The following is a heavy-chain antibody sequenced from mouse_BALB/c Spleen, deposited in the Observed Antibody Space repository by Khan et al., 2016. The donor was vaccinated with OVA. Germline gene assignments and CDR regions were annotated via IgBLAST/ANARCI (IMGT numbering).Heavy chain of an antibody. CDR3: AKFTPDYYSLDY. D-gene: IGHD1-1*01. J-gene: IGHJ4*01. Sequence: VQLQESGPGLVAPSQSLSITCTVSGFSLTIYGLSWVRQPPGKGLEWLGAIWGDGATNYHSALISRLIITKDNSKSQVFLKLHSLQTDDTATYYCAKFTPDYYSLDYWGQGTSVTVSS. V-gene: IGHV2-3*01. CDR1: GFSLTIYG. CDR2: IWGDGAT.